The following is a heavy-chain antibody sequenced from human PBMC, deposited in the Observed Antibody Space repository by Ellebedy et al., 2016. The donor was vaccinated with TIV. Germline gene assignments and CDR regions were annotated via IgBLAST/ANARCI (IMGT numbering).Heavy chain of an antibody. CDR2: IYSGGST. V-gene: IGHV3-66*01. D-gene: IGHD6-19*01. CDR3: AGTIRYSSGWETSDY. CDR1: GFTVSSNY. J-gene: IGHJ4*02. Sequence: PGGSLRLSCAASGFTVSSNYMSWVRQAPGKGLEWVSVIYSGGSTYYADSVKGRLTISRDNSKNTLYLQMNSLRAEDTAVYYCAGTIRYSSGWETSDYWGQGTLVTVSS.